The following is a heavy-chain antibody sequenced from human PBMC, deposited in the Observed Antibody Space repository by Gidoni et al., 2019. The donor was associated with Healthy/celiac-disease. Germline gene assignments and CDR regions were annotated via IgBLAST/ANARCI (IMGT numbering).Heavy chain of an antibody. Sequence: EVQLVESGGGLVQPGRSLRLSCASSGFSFGDYAMPWVRQAPGKGLEWVSGISWNGGNIGYADSVKGRFTISRDNAKNSLYLQMNSLRAEDTALYYCAKGGPYDFWSGYLDYWGQGTLVTVSS. V-gene: IGHV3-9*01. CDR1: GFSFGDYA. CDR3: AKGGPYDFWSGYLDY. J-gene: IGHJ4*02. D-gene: IGHD3-3*01. CDR2: ISWNGGNI.